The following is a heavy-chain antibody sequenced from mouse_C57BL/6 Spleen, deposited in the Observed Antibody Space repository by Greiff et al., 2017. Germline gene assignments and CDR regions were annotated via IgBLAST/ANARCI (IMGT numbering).Heavy chain of an antibody. Sequence: QVQLQQPGAELVKPGASVKMSCKASGYTFPSYWITWVKQRPGQGLEWIGDIYPGSGSTNYNEKFKSKATLTVDTSSSTAYMQLSSLTSEDSAVYYCAREDYGNYGAWFAYWGQGTLVTVSA. CDR3: AREDYGNYGAWFAY. V-gene: IGHV1-55*01. J-gene: IGHJ3*01. CDR2: IYPGSGST. D-gene: IGHD2-1*01. CDR1: GYTFPSYW.